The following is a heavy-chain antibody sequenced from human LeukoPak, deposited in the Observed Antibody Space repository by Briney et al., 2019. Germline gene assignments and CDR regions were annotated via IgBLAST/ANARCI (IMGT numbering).Heavy chain of an antibody. CDR3: ARRAYYYGSGSYYDY. V-gene: IGHV4-59*12. Sequence: PSETLSLTCTVSGGSISSYYWSWIRQPPGKGLEWIGYIYYSGSTNYNPSLKSRVTISVDTSKNQFSLKLSSVTAADTAVYYCARRAYYYGSGSYYDYWGQGTLVTVSS. D-gene: IGHD3-10*01. CDR2: IYYSGST. J-gene: IGHJ4*02. CDR1: GGSISSYY.